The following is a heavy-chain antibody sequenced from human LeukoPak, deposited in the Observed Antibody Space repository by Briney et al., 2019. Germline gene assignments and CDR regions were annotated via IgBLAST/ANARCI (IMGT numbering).Heavy chain of an antibody. CDR1: GYNFIGYY. CDR2: INPNSGGT. J-gene: IGHJ4*02. Sequence: ASVKVSCKASGYNFIGYYIHWVRQASGQGLEWMGWINPNSGGTNYAQKFQGRVTMTRDTSINIAYMELSRLRSDDTAVYYCARMRVAGIDRFDYWGQGTLVTVSS. V-gene: IGHV1-2*02. D-gene: IGHD6-19*01. CDR3: ARMRVAGIDRFDY.